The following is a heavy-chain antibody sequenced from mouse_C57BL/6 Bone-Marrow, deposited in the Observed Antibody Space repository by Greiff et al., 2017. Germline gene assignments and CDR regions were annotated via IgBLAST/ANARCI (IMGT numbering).Heavy chain of an antibody. CDR1: GYAFSSSW. CDR3: ASPIYYDYDHYYAMDY. J-gene: IGHJ4*01. Sequence: QVQLQQSGPELVKPGASVKISCKASGYAFSSSWMNWVKQRPGKGLEWIGRIYPGDGDTNYHGKFKGKATLTADKSSSTAYMQLSSLTSEDSAVYFCASPIYYDYDHYYAMDYWGQGTSVTVSS. D-gene: IGHD2-4*01. CDR2: IYPGDGDT. V-gene: IGHV1-82*01.